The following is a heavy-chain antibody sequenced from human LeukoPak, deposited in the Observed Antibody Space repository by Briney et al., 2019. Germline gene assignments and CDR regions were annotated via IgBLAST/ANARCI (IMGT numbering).Heavy chain of an antibody. V-gene: IGHV3-21*01. J-gene: IGHJ4*02. CDR3: ASSLSGASGY. CDR1: GFSFSTYT. Sequence: GGSLRLSCATSGFSFSTYTMNWVRRAPGKGLEWVSSMTSSSSSIYYADSVKGRFTISRDNAKNSLYLQMNSLRAEDTAVYYCASSLSGASGYWGQGTLVTVSS. D-gene: IGHD7-27*01. CDR2: MTSSSSSI.